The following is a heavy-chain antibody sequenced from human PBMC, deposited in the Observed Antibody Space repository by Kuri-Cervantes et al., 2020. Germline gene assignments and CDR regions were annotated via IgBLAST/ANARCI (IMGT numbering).Heavy chain of an antibody. Sequence: GGSLRLSCAASGFTFSGQNMNWVRQAPGKGLEWVSYIRSSSSTIYYVDSVKGRFTISRDNAKNSLYLQMNSLRDEDTAVYYCARVDCRGYTCYVPSHGLDIWGQGTMVTVSS. CDR2: IRSSSSTI. CDR1: GFTFSGQN. CDR3: ARVDCRGYTCYVPSHGLDI. D-gene: IGHD2-15*01. J-gene: IGHJ3*02. V-gene: IGHV3-48*02.